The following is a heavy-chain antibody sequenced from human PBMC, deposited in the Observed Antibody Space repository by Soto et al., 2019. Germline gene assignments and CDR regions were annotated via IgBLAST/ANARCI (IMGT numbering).Heavy chain of an antibody. V-gene: IGHV4-34*01. CDR2: INHSGST. CDR1: GGSFSGYY. J-gene: IGHJ4*02. Sequence: SETLSLTCAVYGGSFSGYYWSWIRQPPGKGLEWIGEINHSGSTNYNPSLKSRVTISVDTSKNQFSLKLSSVTAADTAVYYCARKKQWLVRDFDYWGQGTLVTVSS. CDR3: ARKKQWLVRDFDY. D-gene: IGHD6-19*01.